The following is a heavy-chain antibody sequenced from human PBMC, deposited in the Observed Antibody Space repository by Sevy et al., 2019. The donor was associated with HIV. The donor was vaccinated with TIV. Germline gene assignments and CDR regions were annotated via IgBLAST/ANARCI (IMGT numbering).Heavy chain of an antibody. J-gene: IGHJ3*02. V-gene: IGHV3-11*01. CDR2: ISSGGSTI. CDR1: GFTFSDYY. CDR3: ASDMSAYTRNWNHEDSDAFDI. Sequence: GGSLRLSCAASGFTFSDYYMSWIRQAPGKGLEWVSYISSGGSTIYYADSLKGRFAISRDNAKNSLYLQMNSLRAEDTALYYCASDMSAYTRNWNHEDSDAFDIWGQGTSVTVSS. D-gene: IGHD1-1*01.